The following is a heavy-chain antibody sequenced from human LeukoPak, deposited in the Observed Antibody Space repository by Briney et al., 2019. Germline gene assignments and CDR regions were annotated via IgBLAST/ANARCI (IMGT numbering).Heavy chain of an antibody. CDR2: ISAYNGNT. J-gene: IGHJ4*02. Sequence: ASVKVSCKASGYTFTSYGISWVRQAPGQGLEWMGWISAYNGNTNYAQKLQGRVTMTTDTSTSTAYMELRSLRSDNTAVYYCARYHVLLWLGELLPFDYWGQGTLVTVSS. CDR1: GYTFTSYG. CDR3: ARYHVLLWLGELLPFDY. D-gene: IGHD3-10*01. V-gene: IGHV1-18*01.